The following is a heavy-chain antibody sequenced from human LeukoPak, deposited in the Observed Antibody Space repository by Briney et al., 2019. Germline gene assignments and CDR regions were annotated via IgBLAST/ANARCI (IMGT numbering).Heavy chain of an antibody. CDR3: AKGGILWFGESAHFDY. J-gene: IGHJ4*02. CDR2: ISSSSGFI. V-gene: IGHV3-21*04. D-gene: IGHD3-10*01. Sequence: GGSLRLSCAASGFTFSSYSMNWVRQAPGKGLEWVSSISSSSGFIYYADSVKGRFTISRDNSKNTLYLQMNSLRAEDTAVYYCAKGGILWFGESAHFDYWGQGTRVTVSS. CDR1: GFTFSSYS.